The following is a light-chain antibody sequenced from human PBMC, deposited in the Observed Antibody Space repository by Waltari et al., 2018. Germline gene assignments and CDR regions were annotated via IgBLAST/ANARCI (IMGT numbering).Light chain of an antibody. CDR1: SSDVGSLNY. J-gene: IGLJ3*02. CDR3: SSYANSDTWV. V-gene: IGLV2-14*03. CDR2: DVD. Sequence: QSALTQPASVSGSPGQSITISCTGTSSDVGSLNYVSWYQQHPGNAPKLLISDVDKRPSGVSFRFSGSKSANTASLTISGLQPEDEADYYCSSYANSDTWVFGGGTKLTVL.